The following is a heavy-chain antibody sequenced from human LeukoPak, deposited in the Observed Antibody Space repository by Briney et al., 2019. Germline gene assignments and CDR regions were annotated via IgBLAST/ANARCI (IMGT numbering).Heavy chain of an antibody. CDR1: GFTFSSYA. CDR3: AKAGSSWPYYYYYGMDV. V-gene: IGHV3-23*01. D-gene: IGHD6-13*01. CDR2: ISGSGGST. Sequence: GGSLRLSCAASGFTFSSYAMSWVRQAPGKGLEWVSAISGSGGSTYYADSVEGRFTISRDNSKNTLYLQMNSLRAEGTAVYYCAKAGSSWPYYYYYGMDVWGQGTTVTVSS. J-gene: IGHJ6*02.